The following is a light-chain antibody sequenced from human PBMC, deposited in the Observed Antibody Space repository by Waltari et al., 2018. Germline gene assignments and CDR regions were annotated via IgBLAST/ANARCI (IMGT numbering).Light chain of an antibody. J-gene: IGKJ1*01. Sequence: DIQMTQSPSTLSASVGDRVTITYRASQNINSWLAWYQQKPGKAPKLLIYKSSSLESGVPSRFSGSGSGTEFTLTISSLQPDDFATYYCQQHSNYWTFGQGTKVEIK. V-gene: IGKV1-5*03. CDR2: KSS. CDR1: QNINSW. CDR3: QQHSNYWT.